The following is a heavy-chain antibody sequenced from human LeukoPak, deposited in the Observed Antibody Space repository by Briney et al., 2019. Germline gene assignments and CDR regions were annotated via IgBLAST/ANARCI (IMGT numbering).Heavy chain of an antibody. CDR1: GFTFSSYA. CDR3: ARGPSGYHNT. CDR2: ISYDGSNK. Sequence: GGSLRLSCAASGFTFSSYAMHWVRQAPGEGLEWVAVISYDGSNKYYADSVKGRFTISRDNSKNTLYLQMNSLRAEDTAVYYCARGPSGYHNTGGQGTLVTVSS. D-gene: IGHD5-12*01. V-gene: IGHV3-30*04. J-gene: IGHJ4*02.